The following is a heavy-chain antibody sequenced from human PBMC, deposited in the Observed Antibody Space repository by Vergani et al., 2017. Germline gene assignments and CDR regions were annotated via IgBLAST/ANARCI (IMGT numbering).Heavy chain of an antibody. V-gene: IGHV3-48*02. J-gene: IGHJ4*02. CDR2: ISSSSSTI. D-gene: IGHD4-23*01. Sequence: VQLVESGGGVVQPGRSLRLSCAASGFTFSSYGMHWVRQAPGKGLEWVSYISSSSSTIYYADSVKGRFTISRDNAKNSLYLQMNSLRDEDTAVYYCARDPSTDYGGNPYDFDYWGQGTLVTGSS. CDR3: ARDPSTDYGGNPYDFDY. CDR1: GFTFSSYG.